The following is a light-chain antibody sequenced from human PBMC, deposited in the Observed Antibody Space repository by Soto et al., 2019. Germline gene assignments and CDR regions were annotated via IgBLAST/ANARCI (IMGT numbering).Light chain of an antibody. CDR1: QSVGRH. V-gene: IGKV3-11*01. J-gene: IGKJ4*01. CDR2: DAS. CDR3: QQRSNWPPVT. Sequence: EILFTHSPGTLSLSAGERSTLCFRSSQSVGRHLNWYRQKPGQAPRLLIYDASERATGIPARFSGSGSGTDFTLTISSLEPEDFVVYYCQQRSNWPPVTFGGGTKVDIK.